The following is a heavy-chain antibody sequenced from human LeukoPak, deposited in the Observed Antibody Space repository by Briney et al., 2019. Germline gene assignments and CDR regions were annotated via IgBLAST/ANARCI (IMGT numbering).Heavy chain of an antibody. V-gene: IGHV3-23*01. D-gene: IGHD2-2*01. CDR2: LTGDGTGT. J-gene: IGHJ4*02. Sequence: GGSLRLSCVASGLTLSNSAMTGVRQAPGKGLEWVSILTGDGTGTFYADSVKGRFSISRDISTNTLYLQMNSLGADDTALYYCATVGGYCPSSNCYAYFDHWGQGSLVTVSS. CDR3: ATVGGYCPSSNCYAYFDH. CDR1: GLTLSNSA.